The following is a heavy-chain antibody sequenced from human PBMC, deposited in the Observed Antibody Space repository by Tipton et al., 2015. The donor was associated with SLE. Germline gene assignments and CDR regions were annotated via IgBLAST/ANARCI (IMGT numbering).Heavy chain of an antibody. CDR2: IYASGTT. Sequence: TLSLTCTVSGGSISSSSYYWGWIRQPPGKGLEWIGRIYASGTTNYNPSLKSRVTMSVDTSKNQFSLKLTSVTAADTAVYYCARHGGYVPYFDYWGQGSLVTVSS. D-gene: IGHD5-12*01. V-gene: IGHV4-39*01. J-gene: IGHJ4*02. CDR1: GGSISSSSYY. CDR3: ARHGGYVPYFDY.